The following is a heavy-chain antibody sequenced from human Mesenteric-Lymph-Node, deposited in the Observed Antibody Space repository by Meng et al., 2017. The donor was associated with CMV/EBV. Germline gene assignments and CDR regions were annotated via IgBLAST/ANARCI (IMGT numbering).Heavy chain of an antibody. D-gene: IGHD6-13*01. CDR1: GGSFSGYN. CDR2: INHSGST. J-gene: IGHJ5*02. V-gene: IGHV4-34*01. Sequence: VCGGSFSGYNWSWIRQPPGKGLEWIGEINHSGSTNYNPSLKSRVTISVDTSKNQFSLKLSSVTAADTAVYYCARGSSSWYLSNWFDPWGQGTLVTVSS. CDR3: ARGSSSWYLSNWFDP.